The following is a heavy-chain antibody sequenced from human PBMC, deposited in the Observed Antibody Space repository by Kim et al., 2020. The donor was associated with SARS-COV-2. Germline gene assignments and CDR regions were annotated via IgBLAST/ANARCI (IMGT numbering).Heavy chain of an antibody. CDR3: ARGNGDYVWGSYRPSFDY. Sequence: SETLSLTCAVYGGSFSGYYWSWIRQPPGKGLEWIGEINHSGSTNYNPSLKSRVTISVDTSKNQFSLKLSSVTAADTAVYYCARGNGDYVWGSYRPSFDYWGQGTLVTVSS. CDR1: GGSFSGYY. D-gene: IGHD3-16*02. J-gene: IGHJ4*02. V-gene: IGHV4-34*01. CDR2: INHSGST.